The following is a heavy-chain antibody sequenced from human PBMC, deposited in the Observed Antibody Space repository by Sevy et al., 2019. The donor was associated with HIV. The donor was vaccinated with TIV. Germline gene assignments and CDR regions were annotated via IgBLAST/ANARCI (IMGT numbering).Heavy chain of an antibody. CDR2: IHYSGGT. CDR1: GGSISSSGSY. CDR3: ASKRGYDHGPFDS. D-gene: IGHD5-12*01. Sequence: SETLSLTCTVSGGSISSSGSYWSWIRQSPGKGLEWIGYIHYSGGTYYNPFLKSRVAMSVDTSEKQFSLRLSLLTAADTAVYYRASKRGYDHGPFDSWGQGTLVTVSS. V-gene: IGHV4-30-4*01. J-gene: IGHJ4*02.